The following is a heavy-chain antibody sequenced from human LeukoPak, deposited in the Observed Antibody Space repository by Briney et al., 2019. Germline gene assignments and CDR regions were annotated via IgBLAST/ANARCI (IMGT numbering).Heavy chain of an antibody. Sequence: GESLRISCKGSGYSFTSYWIGWVRQMPGKGLEWMGIIYPGDSDTRYSPSFQGQVTISADKSISTAYLQWGSLKASDTAMYYCARRGRSSSSLYYFDYWGQGTLVTVSS. D-gene: IGHD6-6*01. CDR2: IYPGDSDT. CDR3: ARRGRSSSSLYYFDY. V-gene: IGHV5-51*01. CDR1: GYSFTSYW. J-gene: IGHJ4*02.